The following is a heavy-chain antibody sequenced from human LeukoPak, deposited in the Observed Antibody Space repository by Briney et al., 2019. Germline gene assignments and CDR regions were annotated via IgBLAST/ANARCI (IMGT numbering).Heavy chain of an antibody. CDR2: ISSSSSYI. Sequence: GGSLRLSCAASGFTFSSYSMNWVRQAPGKGLEWVSSISSSSSYIYYADSVKGRFTISRDNAKNSLYLQMNSLRAEDTAVYYCAGEVQLERLAFGKEGSALDYWGQGTLVTVSS. CDR1: GFTFSSYS. D-gene: IGHD1-1*01. J-gene: IGHJ4*02. V-gene: IGHV3-21*01. CDR3: AGEVQLERLAFGKEGSALDY.